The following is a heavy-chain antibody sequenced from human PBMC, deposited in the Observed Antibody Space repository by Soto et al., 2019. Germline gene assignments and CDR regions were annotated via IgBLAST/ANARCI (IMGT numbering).Heavy chain of an antibody. CDR3: ARGRFLRNFDY. Sequence: QVQLQQWGAGLLKPSETLSLTCAVYGGSFSGYYWSWIRQPPGKGLEWIGEINHSGSTNYNPSLKSRVTISVDTSKNQFSLKLSSVTAADTAVYYGARGRFLRNFDYWGQGTLVTVSS. CDR2: INHSGST. D-gene: IGHD4-17*01. CDR1: GGSFSGYY. V-gene: IGHV4-34*01. J-gene: IGHJ4*02.